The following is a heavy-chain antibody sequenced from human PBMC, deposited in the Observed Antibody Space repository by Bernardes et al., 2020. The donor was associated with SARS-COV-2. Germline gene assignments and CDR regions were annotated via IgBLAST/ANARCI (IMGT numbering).Heavy chain of an antibody. D-gene: IGHD3-3*01. CDR3: ARTYYDIWSGSRYYYMDV. Sequence: SETLSLTCTVSGGSISSRYWSWIRQPPGQGLEWIGYISYSGSTNYNPSLKSRVTISVDTSKNQFSLKLSSVTAADTAVYYCARTYYDIWSGSRYYYMDVGGKGTTVTVSS. V-gene: IGHV4-59*11. CDR2: ISYSGST. CDR1: GGSISSRY. J-gene: IGHJ6*03.